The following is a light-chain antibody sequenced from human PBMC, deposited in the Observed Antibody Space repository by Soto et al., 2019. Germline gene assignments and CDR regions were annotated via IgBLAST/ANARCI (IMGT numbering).Light chain of an antibody. CDR1: QDINSY. V-gene: IGKV1-9*01. CDR3: QQLKSYPLT. Sequence: IPLTQSPSSLSASVGDRVTITCRASQDINSYLGWYQQKPGKVPNLLIYAASTLQSGVPSRFSGSGSGTDFTLTISSLQPEDFAVYYCQQLKSYPLTFGGGTKVEIK. J-gene: IGKJ4*01. CDR2: AAS.